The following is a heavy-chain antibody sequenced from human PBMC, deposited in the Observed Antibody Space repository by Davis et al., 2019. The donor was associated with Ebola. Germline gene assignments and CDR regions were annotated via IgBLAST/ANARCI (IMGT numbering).Heavy chain of an antibody. CDR1: GFTFSAYY. CDR2: ISSSSSYT. CDR3: ARDPGIQLWLHYFDY. D-gene: IGHD5-18*01. J-gene: IGHJ4*02. Sequence: GGSLRLSCAASGFTFSAYYMSWIRQAPGKGLEWVSYISSSSSYTNYADSVKGRFTISRDNAKNSLYLQMNSLRAEDTAVYYCARDPGIQLWLHYFDYWGQGTLVTVSS. V-gene: IGHV3-11*06.